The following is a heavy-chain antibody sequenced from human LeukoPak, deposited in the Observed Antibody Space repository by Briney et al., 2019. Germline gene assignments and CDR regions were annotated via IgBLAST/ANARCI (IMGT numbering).Heavy chain of an antibody. J-gene: IGHJ5*02. CDR3: TKRGAATNWFDP. CDR2: IKSKTDGGTT. D-gene: IGHD6-25*01. CDR1: GFTFSNAW. Sequence: GGSLRLSCAASGFTFSNAWMSWVCQAPGKGLEWVGRIKSKTDGGTTDYAAPVKGRFTISRDDSKNTLYLQMNSLKTEDTAVYYCTKRGAATNWFDPWGQGTLVTVSS. V-gene: IGHV3-15*01.